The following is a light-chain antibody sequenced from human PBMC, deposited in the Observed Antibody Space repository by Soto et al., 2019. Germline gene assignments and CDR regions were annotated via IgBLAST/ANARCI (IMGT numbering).Light chain of an antibody. CDR3: QQSYITPPGT. CDR1: QSISSC. CDR2: DAS. Sequence: DIQMTQAPSTLSASVGDRVTLTCMASQSISSCLACYQQQTGNAPNILIYDASGLQTGVTSRFSGSGSGTDFTISISSLQREDFATYYCQQSYITPPGTFGQGTKVDI. V-gene: IGKV1-39*01. J-gene: IGKJ1*01.